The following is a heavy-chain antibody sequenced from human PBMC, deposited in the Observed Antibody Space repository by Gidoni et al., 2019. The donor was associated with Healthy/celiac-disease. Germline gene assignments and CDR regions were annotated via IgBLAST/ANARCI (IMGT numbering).Heavy chain of an antibody. D-gene: IGHD3-10*01. Sequence: EVQLLESGGGLVQPGGSLRLSCAASGFPFSSYAMSWVRQAPGKGLEWVSAISGSGGSTYYADSVKGRFTISRDNSKNTLYLQMNSLRAEDTAVYYCAKVPANVLLWFGELRGSDWGQGTLVTVSS. CDR1: GFPFSSYA. CDR3: AKVPANVLLWFGELRGSD. V-gene: IGHV3-23*01. CDR2: ISGSGGST. J-gene: IGHJ4*02.